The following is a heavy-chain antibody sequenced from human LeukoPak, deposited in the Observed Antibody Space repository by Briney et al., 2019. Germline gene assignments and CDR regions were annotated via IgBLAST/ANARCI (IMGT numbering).Heavy chain of an antibody. CDR2: IIPIFGTA. Sequence: SVKVSCKASGGTFSSYAITWVRQAPGQGLEWMGGIIPIFGTANYAQNFQGRLTITADESTSTAYMELSSLRSEDTAVYYCARDLSIAAPGTDFDYWGQGTLVTVSS. V-gene: IGHV1-69*13. J-gene: IGHJ4*02. CDR1: GGTFSSYA. D-gene: IGHD6-13*01. CDR3: ARDLSIAAPGTDFDY.